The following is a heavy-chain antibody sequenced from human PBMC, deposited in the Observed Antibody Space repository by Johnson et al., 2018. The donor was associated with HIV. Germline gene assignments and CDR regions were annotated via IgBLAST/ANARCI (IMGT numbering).Heavy chain of an antibody. J-gene: IGHJ3*02. D-gene: IGHD1-20*01. Sequence: QVQLMESGGGVVQPGRSLRLSCAASGFTFSSYAMHWVRQAPGKGLEWVAVISFDGSDKYYADSVKGRFTISRDNSRNTLYLQMNRLSADATAVYYCAVITGVWGYGFDIWGQGTMVTVSS. CDR3: AVITGVWGYGFDI. V-gene: IGHV3-30*14. CDR2: ISFDGSDK. CDR1: GFTFSSYA.